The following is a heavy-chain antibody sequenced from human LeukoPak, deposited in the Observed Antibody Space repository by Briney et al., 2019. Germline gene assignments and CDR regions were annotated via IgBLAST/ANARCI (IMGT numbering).Heavy chain of an antibody. V-gene: IGHV4-59*01. CDR2: IYYSGST. CDR1: GGSISSYY. D-gene: IGHD6-19*01. CDR3: ASAQWLAYFDY. J-gene: IGHJ4*02. Sequence: PETLSLTCTVSGGSISSYYWSWIRQPPGKGLEWIGYIYYSGSTNYNPSLKSRVTISVDTSKNQFSLKLSSVTAADTAVYYCASAQWLAYFDYWGQGTLVTVSS.